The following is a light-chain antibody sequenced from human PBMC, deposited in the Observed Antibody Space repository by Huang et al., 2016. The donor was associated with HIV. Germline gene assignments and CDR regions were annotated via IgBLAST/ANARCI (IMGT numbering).Light chain of an antibody. V-gene: IGKV3-15*01. CDR1: QSVRSN. CDR3: QQYNNWPPWT. Sequence: EIVMTQSPATLTVSPGERATLSCRASQSVRSNLAWYQQKPGQAPRLLIYGASTRATGIPARFSGSGSGTEFTLTLSSLQSEEFAVYYCQQYNNWPPWTFGQGTKVEIK. J-gene: IGKJ1*01. CDR2: GAS.